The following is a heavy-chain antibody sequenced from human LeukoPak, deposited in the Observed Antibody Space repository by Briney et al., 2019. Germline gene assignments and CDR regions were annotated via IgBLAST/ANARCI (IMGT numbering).Heavy chain of an antibody. CDR1: GGTFSGYY. CDR2: IYTSGST. V-gene: IGHV4-59*10. CDR3: ARGDSGSYLGAFDI. J-gene: IGHJ3*02. D-gene: IGHD1-26*01. Sequence: SETLSLTCAVYGGTFSGYYWSWIRQPAGKGLEWIGRIYTSGSTNYNPSLKSRVTMSVDTSKNQFSLKLSSVTAADTAVYYCARGDSGSYLGAFDIWGQGTMVTVSS.